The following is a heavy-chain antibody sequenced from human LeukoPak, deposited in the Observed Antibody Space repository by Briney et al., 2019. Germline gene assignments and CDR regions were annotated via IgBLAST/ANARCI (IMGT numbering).Heavy chain of an antibody. V-gene: IGHV3-23*01. D-gene: IGHD1-26*01. J-gene: IGHJ6*02. CDR1: GFTFSSYA. CDR2: ISDSGDTP. Sequence: GGSLRLSCTASGFTFSSYAMSWVRQAPGKGLEWVSSISDSGDTPYYADSVKGLFTISRDNSKNTLYLQMNSLRAEDTAVYFCAYYSGSRGATYGMDVWGQGTTVTVFS. CDR3: AYYSGSRGATYGMDV.